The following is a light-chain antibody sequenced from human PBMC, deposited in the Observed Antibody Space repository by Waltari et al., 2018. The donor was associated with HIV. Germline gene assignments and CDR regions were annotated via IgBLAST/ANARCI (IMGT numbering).Light chain of an antibody. V-gene: IGLV2-11*01. CDR3: CSYAGRNTSL. J-gene: IGLJ2*01. Sequence: QSALTQPRSVSGSPGQSVTISCTGTSSDVGGFNYVSWYQQYPGRAPQLPLYDGKKRHAGVPDLFAGSKSGNTASLTITGIQSEDEADYYCCSYAGRNTSLFGGGTKLTV. CDR1: SSDVGGFNY. CDR2: DGK.